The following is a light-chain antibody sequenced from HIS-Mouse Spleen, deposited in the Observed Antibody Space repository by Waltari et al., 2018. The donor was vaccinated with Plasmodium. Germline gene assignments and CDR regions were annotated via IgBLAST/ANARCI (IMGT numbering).Light chain of an antibody. Sequence: DIQMTQSPSSLSASVGDRVTITCRASQSISSYLNWYQQKPGKAPKLLIYAASSLQSGVPSRFSGSGSGTDFTLTISSLQPVDFATYYCQQYDNLPPLFTFGPGTKVDIK. CDR1: QSISSY. J-gene: IGKJ3*01. CDR2: AAS. V-gene: IGKV1-39*01. CDR3: QQYDNLPPLFT.